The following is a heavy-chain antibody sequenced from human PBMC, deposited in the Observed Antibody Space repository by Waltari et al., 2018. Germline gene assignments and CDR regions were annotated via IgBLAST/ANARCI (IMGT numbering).Heavy chain of an antibody. D-gene: IGHD1-26*01. CDR3: ASYGSVGATMIDY. CDR2: SSSSSSTI. CDR1: GFTFSSSR. J-gene: IGHJ4*02. V-gene: IGHV3-48*01. Sequence: EVQLVASGGGLVQPGGSLRLSCAASGFTFSSSRMNWVRQASGKGLEWVSYSSSSSSTIYYADSVKGRFTISRDNAKNSLYLQMNSLRAEDTAVYYCASYGSVGATMIDYWGQGTLVTVSS.